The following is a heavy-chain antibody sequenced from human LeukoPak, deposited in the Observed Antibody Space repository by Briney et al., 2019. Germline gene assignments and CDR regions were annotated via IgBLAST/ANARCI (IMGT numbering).Heavy chain of an antibody. CDR2: TYYRSNWYN. J-gene: IGHJ5*02. V-gene: IGHV6-1*01. CDR1: GDTVSSNSAA. D-gene: IGHD4-17*01. Sequence: SQTLSLTCAISGDTVSSNSAAWNWIRQSPSRGLEWLGRTYYRSNWYNDYAVSVKSRITIKPDTSKNQFSLQLNSVTPEDTAVYYCARDYGDYGWFDPWGQGTLVTVSS. CDR3: ARDYGDYGWFDP.